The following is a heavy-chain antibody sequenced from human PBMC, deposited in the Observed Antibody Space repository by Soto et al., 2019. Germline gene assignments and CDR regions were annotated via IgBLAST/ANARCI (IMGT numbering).Heavy chain of an antibody. Sequence: DVQLVESGGGLIQPGESLRLSCVAFGFTISGKKYVAWVRQAPGKGLEWVSALYDVDGSFYADSVKGRFTTSSDSSKTTVYLKMNALRPDDTAVYYCATWHEREHAYDVWGQGTTVTVSS. CDR3: ATWHEREHAYDV. V-gene: IGHV3-53*01. CDR2: LYDVDGS. CDR1: GFTISGKKY. D-gene: IGHD1-1*01. J-gene: IGHJ3*01.